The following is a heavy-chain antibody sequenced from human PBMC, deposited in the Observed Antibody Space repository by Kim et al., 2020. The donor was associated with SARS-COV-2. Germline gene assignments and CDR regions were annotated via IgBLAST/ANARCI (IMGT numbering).Heavy chain of an antibody. CDR3: ARIDSSGYYSQVGDWYFDL. V-gene: IGHV1-2*02. J-gene: IGHJ2*01. Sequence: ASVKVSCKASGYTFTGYYMHWVRQAPGQGLEWMGWINPNSGGTNYAQKFQGRVTMTRDTSISTAYMELSRLRSDDTAVYYCARIDSSGYYSQVGDWYFDLWGRGTLVTVSS. CDR2: INPNSGGT. D-gene: IGHD3-22*01. CDR1: GYTFTGYY.